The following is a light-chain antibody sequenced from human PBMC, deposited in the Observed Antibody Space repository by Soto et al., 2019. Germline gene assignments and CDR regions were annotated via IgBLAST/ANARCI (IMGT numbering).Light chain of an antibody. CDR1: SSNIGAGYA. CDR2: GNS. V-gene: IGLV1-40*01. J-gene: IGLJ2*01. Sequence: QSVLTQPPSVSGAPGQRVTISCTGSSSNIGAGYAVHWYQQLPGTAPKLLIYGNSNRPSGVPDRFSGSKSGTSASLASTGLQAEDEADYYCQSYDSSLSGYVVFGGGTKLTVL. CDR3: QSYDSSLSGYVV.